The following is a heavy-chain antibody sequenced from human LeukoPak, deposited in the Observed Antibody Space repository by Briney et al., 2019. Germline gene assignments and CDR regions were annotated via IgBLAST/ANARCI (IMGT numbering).Heavy chain of an antibody. V-gene: IGHV5-51*01. D-gene: IGHD5-18*01. CDR1: GYSFTNYW. CDR3: ARHLRLWPNWFDP. Sequence: GESLKISCKGSGYSFTNYWIGWVRQMPGKGPEWMGIIYPGDSDTRYSPSFQGQVTISADKSISTACLQWSSLKASDTAMYYCARHLRLWPNWFDPWGQGTLVTVSS. J-gene: IGHJ5*02. CDR2: IYPGDSDT.